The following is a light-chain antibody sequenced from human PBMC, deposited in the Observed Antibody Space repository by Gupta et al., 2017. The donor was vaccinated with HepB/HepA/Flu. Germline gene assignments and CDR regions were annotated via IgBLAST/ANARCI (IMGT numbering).Light chain of an antibody. V-gene: IGKV3D-15*01. Sequence: IVMTQSPSTLSVSPGERVALACRARHSVSNDVDWYQKIPGQPPRLLLYGASIRPKGSPSRCRGSGDGTECNVTIVGCQAEDCEVYNCQQEHSGHLKWTLGQGTKVEIK. CDR2: GAS. J-gene: IGKJ1*01. CDR1: HSVSND. CDR3: QQEHSGHLKWT.